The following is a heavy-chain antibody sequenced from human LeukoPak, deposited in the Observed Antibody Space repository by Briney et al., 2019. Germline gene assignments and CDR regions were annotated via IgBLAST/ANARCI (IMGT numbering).Heavy chain of an antibody. CDR2: IKQDGSEK. CDR3: ARDPVP. V-gene: IGHV3-7*03. CDR1: GFTFDTYW. J-gene: IGHJ5*02. Sequence: GGSLRLSCAASGFTFDTYWMSWVRQAPGKGLEWVANIKQDGSEKYYVDSVKGRFTISRDNAKNSLYLQMNSLRAEDTAVYYCARDPVPWGQGTLVTVSS.